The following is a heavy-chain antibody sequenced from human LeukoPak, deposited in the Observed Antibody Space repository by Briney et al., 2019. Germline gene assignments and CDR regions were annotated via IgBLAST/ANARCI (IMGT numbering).Heavy chain of an antibody. Sequence: SETLSLTCTVSGGSISSYYWSWIRQPPGKGLEWIGYIYYSGSTNYNPSLKSRVTISVDTSKNQFSLKLSSVTAADTAVYYCARSPPLTTVITSYYFDYWGQGTLVTVSS. CDR1: GGSISSYY. J-gene: IGHJ4*02. CDR2: IYYSGST. V-gene: IGHV4-59*01. D-gene: IGHD4-17*01. CDR3: ARSPPLTTVITSYYFDY.